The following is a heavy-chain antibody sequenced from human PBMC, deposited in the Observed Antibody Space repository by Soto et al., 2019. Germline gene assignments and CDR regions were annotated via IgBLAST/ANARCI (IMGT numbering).Heavy chain of an antibody. J-gene: IGHJ4*02. CDR2: MNSDGSST. D-gene: IGHD3-3*01. CDR3: AKHDFWTLYNTGLDS. Sequence: HGGPQRHSCPASGGTFCTYGRHWVRQAPGKGLEWVSRMNSDGSSTNYADSVKGRFTISRDNFKNMLSLQMNSLRVEDTAVYYCAKHDFWTLYNTGLDSWGQGTLVTVSS. V-gene: IGHV3-74*01. CDR1: GGTFCTYG.